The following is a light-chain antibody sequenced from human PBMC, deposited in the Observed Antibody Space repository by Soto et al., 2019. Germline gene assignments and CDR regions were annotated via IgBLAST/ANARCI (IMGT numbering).Light chain of an antibody. J-gene: IGKJ1*01. CDR2: GAS. V-gene: IGKV3-15*01. CDR1: QSVSSN. Sequence: EIVMTQSPATLSVSPGERATLSCRASQSVSSNLAWYQQKPGQAPRLLIYGASTRATGIPDRFSGSGSGTEFTLTISSLQSEDFAIYVCQQYNNWPPDRTFGQGTKVEIK. CDR3: QQYNNWPPDRT.